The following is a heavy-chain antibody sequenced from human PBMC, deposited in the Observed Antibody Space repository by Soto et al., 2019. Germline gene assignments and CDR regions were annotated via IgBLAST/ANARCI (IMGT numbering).Heavy chain of an antibody. V-gene: IGHV4-39*01. Sequence: QLQLQESGPGLVKPSETLSLTCTVSGGSISSSSYYWGWIRQPPGKGLEWIGSIYYSGSTYYNPSLKSRGTISVDTSKNQCSLKLSSVTAADTAVYYWACLGYGGYGGDDYWGQGTLVTVSS. CDR1: GGSISSSSYY. D-gene: IGHD5-12*01. CDR2: IYYSGST. J-gene: IGHJ4*02. CDR3: ACLGYGGYGGDDY.